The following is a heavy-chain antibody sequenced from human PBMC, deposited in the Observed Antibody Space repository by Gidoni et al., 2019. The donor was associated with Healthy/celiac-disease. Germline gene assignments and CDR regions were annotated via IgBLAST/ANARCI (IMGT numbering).Heavy chain of an antibody. CDR1: GFTLSSYS. D-gene: IGHD3-16*01. CDR2: ISSSSSTI. V-gene: IGHV3-48*02. Sequence: EVQLVESGGGLVQPGGSLRLSCAASGFTLSSYSMNWVRQAPGKGLEWISYISSSSSTIYDADSVKGRFTISRDNAKNSLYLQMNSLRDEDTAVYYCARGHYDHVWGNLDYWGQGTLVTVSS. J-gene: IGHJ4*02. CDR3: ARGHYDHVWGNLDY.